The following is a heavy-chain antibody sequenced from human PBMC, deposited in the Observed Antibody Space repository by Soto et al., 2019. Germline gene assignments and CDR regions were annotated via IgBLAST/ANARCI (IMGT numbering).Heavy chain of an antibody. V-gene: IGHV4-30-2*01. CDR1: GGSISSGGYS. D-gene: IGHD4-17*01. Sequence: QLQLQESGSGLVKPSQTLSLTCAVSGGSISSGGYSWSWIRQPPGKGLECIGYIYHSGSTYYNPSPKSRVTISVDRSKNQLSLKLSSVTAADTAVYYGARGTTTVTTFDYWGQGTLVTVSS. J-gene: IGHJ4*02. CDR3: ARGTTTVTTFDY. CDR2: IYHSGST.